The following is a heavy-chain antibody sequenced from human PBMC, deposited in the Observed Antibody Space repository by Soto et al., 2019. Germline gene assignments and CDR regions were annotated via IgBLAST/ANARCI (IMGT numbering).Heavy chain of an antibody. CDR2: INPNSGGT. CDR3: ARGYGRAQLVSKDYYYGMDV. V-gene: IGHV1-2*04. J-gene: IGHJ6*02. Sequence: QVQLVQSGAEVKKPGASVKVSCKASGYTFTGYYMHWVRKAPGQGLEWRGWINPNSGGTNYAQKFQGWVTMTRDTSVSTAYLELSRLRSDDTAVYYCARGYGRAQLVSKDYYYGMDVWGQGTTVTVSS. D-gene: IGHD6-13*01. CDR1: GYTFTGYY.